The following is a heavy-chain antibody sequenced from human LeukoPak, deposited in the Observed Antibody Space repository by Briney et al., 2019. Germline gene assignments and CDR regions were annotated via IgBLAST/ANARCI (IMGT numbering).Heavy chain of an antibody. CDR2: INPNSGGT. D-gene: IGHD2-21*02. V-gene: IGHV1-2*02. Sequence: GASVKVSCKASGYTFTGHHMHWVRQAPGQGLEWMGWINPNSGGTNYAQKFQGRVTMTRDTSISTAYMELSRLRSDDTAVYYCARAYCGGDCSAGTYWGQGTLVTVSS. CDR3: ARAYCGGDCSAGTY. J-gene: IGHJ4*02. CDR1: GYTFTGHH.